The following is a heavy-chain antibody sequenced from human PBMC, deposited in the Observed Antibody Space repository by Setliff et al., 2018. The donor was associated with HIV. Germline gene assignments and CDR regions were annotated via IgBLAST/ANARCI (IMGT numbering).Heavy chain of an antibody. J-gene: IGHJ4*02. CDR3: ARHSPSDY. Sequence: PSETLSLTCTVSGDSISTDYWTWLRQPPGKGLEWIGYIYNSASTSYNPALKSRVTISVDTSKNQFSLKLSSVTAADTAVYYCARHSPSDYWGQGTLVTVSS. CDR1: GDSISTDY. CDR2: IYNSAST. V-gene: IGHV4-59*08.